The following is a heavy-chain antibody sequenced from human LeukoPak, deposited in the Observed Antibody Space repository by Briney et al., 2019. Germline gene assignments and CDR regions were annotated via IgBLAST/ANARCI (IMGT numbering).Heavy chain of an antibody. CDR1: GFTVRRYA. J-gene: IGHJ3*02. D-gene: IGHD3-9*01. CDR2: ISSSGGST. Sequence: PGGSLRLSFSASGFTVRRYAMHWVRQAPGKGLEYVSAISSSGGSTYYADSVKGRFTISRDNSKDTLYLQMSSLRAEDTTVYYCVKSAGFDWLSPLDAFDIWGQGTMVTVSS. V-gene: IGHV3-64D*06. CDR3: VKSAGFDWLSPLDAFDI.